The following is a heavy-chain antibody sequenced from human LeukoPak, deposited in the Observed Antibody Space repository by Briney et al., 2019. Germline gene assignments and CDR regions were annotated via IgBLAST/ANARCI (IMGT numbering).Heavy chain of an antibody. J-gene: IGHJ4*02. V-gene: IGHV4-39*01. CDR2: IYYSGST. D-gene: IGHD5-12*01. Sequence: SETLSLTCTVSGGSISSSSYYWGWIRQPPGKGLEWIGSIYYSGSTYYNPSLKSRVTISVDTSKNQFSLKLSSVTAADTAVYYCARVWLRLGYYFDYWGQGTLVTVSS. CDR3: ARVWLRLGYYFDY. CDR1: GGSISSSSYY.